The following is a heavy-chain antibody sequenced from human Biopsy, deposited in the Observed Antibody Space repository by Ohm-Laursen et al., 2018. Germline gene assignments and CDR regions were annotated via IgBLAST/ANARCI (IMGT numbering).Heavy chain of an antibody. CDR1: GFNLSAFA. V-gene: IGHV3-73*01. CDR3: TRSAGYGYDY. D-gene: IGHD5-12*01. J-gene: IGHJ4*02. CDR2: IKKKSNNDAT. Sequence: SLRLSCAASGFNLSAFALHWVRQASGRGLEWVGRIKKKSNNDATAYAESMKGRFSILRDDSKSTSFLQMNSLKIEDTAVYFCTRSAGYGYDYWGQGILVTVSS.